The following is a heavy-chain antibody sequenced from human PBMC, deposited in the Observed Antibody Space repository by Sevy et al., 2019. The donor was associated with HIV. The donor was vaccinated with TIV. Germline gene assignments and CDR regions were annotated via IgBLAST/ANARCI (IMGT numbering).Heavy chain of an antibody. CDR1: GGSISSSNW. CDR3: AREHLLLVVPAVTTEYYYYGMDV. CDR2: IYHSGST. D-gene: IGHD2-2*01. J-gene: IGHJ6*02. V-gene: IGHV4-4*02. Sequence: SETLSLTCAVSGGSISSSNWWSWVRQPPGKGLEWIGEIYHSGSTNYNPSLKSRVTISVDKSKNQFSLKLSSVTAADTAVYYCAREHLLLVVPAVTTEYYYYGMDVWGQGTTVTVSS.